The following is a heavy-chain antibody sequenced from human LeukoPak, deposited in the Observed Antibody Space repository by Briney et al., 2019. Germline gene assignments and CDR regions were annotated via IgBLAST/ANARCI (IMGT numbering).Heavy chain of an antibody. D-gene: IGHD6-6*01. CDR1: GCTFSSYA. Sequence: GASVKVSCKASGCTFSSYAISWVRQAPGQGLEWLGGIIPIFGTANYAQKFQGRVTITADESTSTAYMELSSLRAEDTAVYYCRYSSSAQYFDYWGQGTLVTVSS. CDR2: IIPIFGTA. J-gene: IGHJ4*02. CDR3: RYSSSAQYFDY. V-gene: IGHV1-69*13.